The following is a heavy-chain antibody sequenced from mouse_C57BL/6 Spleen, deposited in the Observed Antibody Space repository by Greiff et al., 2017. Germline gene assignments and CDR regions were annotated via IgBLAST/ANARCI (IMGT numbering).Heavy chain of an antibody. V-gene: IGHV3-6*01. CDR1: GYSITSGYY. CDR3: ASYEGYFDY. J-gene: IGHJ2*01. D-gene: IGHD2-3*01. CDR2: ISYDGSN. Sequence: EVQLQESGPGLVKPSQSLSLTCSVTGYSITSGYYWNWIRQFPGNKLEWMGYISYDGSNNYNPSLKNRISITRDTSKNQFFLKLNSVTTEDTATYYCASYEGYFDYWGQGTTLTVSS.